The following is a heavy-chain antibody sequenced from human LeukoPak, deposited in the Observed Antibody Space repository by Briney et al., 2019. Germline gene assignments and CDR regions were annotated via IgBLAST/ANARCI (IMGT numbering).Heavy chain of an antibody. J-gene: IGHJ4*02. Sequence: GGSLRLSCAASGITFSSYWMHWVRQAPGKGLVWVSRIDNNGSFTTYADSVKGRFTISRDNAKNTLYLQMNSLRAEDTAVYYCANIGAAVASISGDYWGQGTLVTVSS. V-gene: IGHV3-74*01. CDR3: ANIGAAVASISGDY. D-gene: IGHD6-13*01. CDR1: GITFSSYW. CDR2: IDNNGSFT.